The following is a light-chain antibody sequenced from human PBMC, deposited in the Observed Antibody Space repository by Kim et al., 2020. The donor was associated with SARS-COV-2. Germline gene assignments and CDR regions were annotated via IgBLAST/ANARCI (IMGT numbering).Light chain of an antibody. J-gene: IGLJ7*01. Sequence: SYELTQPPSVSVAPGKTARITCGGNNIGSKSVHWYQQKPGQAPVLVIYYDSDRPSGIPERFSGSNSGNTATLTISRVEAGDEDDYCCQVWDSSSDHAVFGGGTQLTVL. CDR2: YDS. CDR1: NIGSKS. V-gene: IGLV3-21*04. CDR3: QVWDSSSDHAV.